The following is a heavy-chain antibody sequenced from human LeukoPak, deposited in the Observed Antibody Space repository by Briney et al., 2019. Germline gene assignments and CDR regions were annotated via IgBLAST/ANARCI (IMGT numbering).Heavy chain of an antibody. Sequence: GGSLRLSCAASGFTFDDYAMHWVRQAPGKGLEWVSGISWNSGSIGYADSVKGRFTISRDNSKNTLYLQMNSLRAEDTAVYYCAKDAGIQLWSTTLDYWGQGTLVTVSS. CDR1: GFTFDDYA. V-gene: IGHV3-9*01. D-gene: IGHD5-18*01. CDR3: AKDAGIQLWSTTLDY. CDR2: ISWNSGSI. J-gene: IGHJ4*02.